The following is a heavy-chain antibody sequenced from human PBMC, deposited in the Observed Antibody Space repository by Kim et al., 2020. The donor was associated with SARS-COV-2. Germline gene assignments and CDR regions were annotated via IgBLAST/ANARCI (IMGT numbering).Heavy chain of an antibody. Sequence: ETLSLTCTVSGGSISSSSYYWGWIRQPPGKGLEWIGSIYYSGSTYYNPSLKSRVTISVDTSKNQFSLKLSSVTAADTAVYYCAGQGLELRFFDWFDPWGQGTLVTVSS. CDR3: AGQGLELRFFDWFDP. D-gene: IGHD1-7*01. V-gene: IGHV4-39*01. CDR2: IYYSGST. CDR1: GGSISSSSYY. J-gene: IGHJ5*02.